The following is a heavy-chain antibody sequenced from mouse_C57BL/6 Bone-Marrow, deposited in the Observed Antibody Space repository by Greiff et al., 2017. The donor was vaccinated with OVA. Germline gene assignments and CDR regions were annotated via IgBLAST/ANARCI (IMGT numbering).Heavy chain of an antibody. CDR1: GYTFTSYW. Sequence: QVQLQQSGAELVRPGSSVKLSCKASGYTFTSYWMHWVKQRPIQGLEWIGNIDPSDSETHYNQKFKDKATLTVDKSSSTAYMQLSSLTSEDSAVYYCARSNYGYAMDYWGQGTSVTVSS. CDR3: ARSNYGYAMDY. D-gene: IGHD1-1*01. CDR2: IDPSDSET. V-gene: IGHV1-52*01. J-gene: IGHJ4*01.